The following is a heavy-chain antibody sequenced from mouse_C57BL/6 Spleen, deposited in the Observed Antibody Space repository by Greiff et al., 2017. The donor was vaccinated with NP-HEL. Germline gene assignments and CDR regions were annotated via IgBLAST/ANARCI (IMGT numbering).Heavy chain of an antibody. CDR2: IDPEDGDT. CDR3: TTFYSNDDAY. J-gene: IGHJ3*01. Sequence: DVKLVESGAELVRPGASVKLSCTASGFNIKDYYIHWVKQRPEQGLEWIGRIDPEDGDTEYAPKFQGKATMTADTSSNTAFLQLSSLTSEDTAVYYCTTFYSNDDAYWGQGTLVTVSA. CDR1: GFNIKDYY. V-gene: IGHV14-1*01. D-gene: IGHD2-12*01.